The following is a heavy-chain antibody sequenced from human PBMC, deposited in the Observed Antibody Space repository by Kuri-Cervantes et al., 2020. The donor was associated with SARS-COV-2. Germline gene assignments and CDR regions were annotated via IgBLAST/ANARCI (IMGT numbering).Heavy chain of an antibody. Sequence: GGSLRLSCAASGFTFSSYGMHWVRQAPGKGLEWVAVIWYDGSNKYYADSVKGRFTISRDNAKNMLFLQMNSLRAEDTAVYYCVRDGDHWNFDYWGQGTLVTVSS. V-gene: IGHV3-33*01. J-gene: IGHJ4*02. D-gene: IGHD1-1*01. CDR1: GFTFSSYG. CDR3: VRDGDHWNFDY. CDR2: IWYDGSNK.